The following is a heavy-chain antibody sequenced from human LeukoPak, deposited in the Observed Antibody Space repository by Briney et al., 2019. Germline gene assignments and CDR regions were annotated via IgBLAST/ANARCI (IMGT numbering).Heavy chain of an antibody. Sequence: AASVKVSCKASGYTFTSYDINWVRQATGQGLEWMGWMNPNSGNTGYAQKFQGRVTMTRNTSISTAYMELCSLRSEDTAVYYCARDGSSSSSGHYWGQGTLVTVSS. D-gene: IGHD6-6*01. CDR3: ARDGSSSSSGHY. CDR2: MNPNSGNT. CDR1: GYTFTSYD. J-gene: IGHJ4*02. V-gene: IGHV1-8*01.